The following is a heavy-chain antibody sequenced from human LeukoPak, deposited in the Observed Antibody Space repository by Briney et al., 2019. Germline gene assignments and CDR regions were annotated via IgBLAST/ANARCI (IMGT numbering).Heavy chain of an antibody. J-gene: IGHJ4*02. Sequence: SETLSLTCTVSGGSISSYYWSWIRQPAGKGLEWIGRIYTSGSTNYNPSLKSRVTMSVDTSKNQFSLRLSSVTAADTAVYYCAREPRASGCFDYWGQGTLVTVSS. CDR2: IYTSGST. V-gene: IGHV4-4*07. CDR1: GGSISSYY. D-gene: IGHD3-3*01. CDR3: AREPRASGCFDY.